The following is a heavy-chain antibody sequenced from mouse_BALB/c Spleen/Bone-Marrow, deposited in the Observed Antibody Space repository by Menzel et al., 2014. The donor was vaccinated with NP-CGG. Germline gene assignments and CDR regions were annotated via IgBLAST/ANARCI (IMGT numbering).Heavy chain of an antibody. CDR2: IWAGGST. V-gene: IGHV2-9*02. CDR1: GFSLTSYG. Sequence: VNLVESGPGLVAPSQSLSITCTVSGFSLTSYGVHWVRQPPGKGLEWLGVIWAGGSTNYNSALMSRLSISKDNSKSQVFLKMNSPQTDDTAMYYCARVIRYESYFDYWGQGTTLTVSS. D-gene: IGHD2-14*01. CDR3: ARVIRYESYFDY. J-gene: IGHJ2*01.